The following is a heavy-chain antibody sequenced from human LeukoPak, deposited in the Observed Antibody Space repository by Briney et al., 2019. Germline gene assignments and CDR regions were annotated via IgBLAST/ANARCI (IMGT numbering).Heavy chain of an antibody. Sequence: GGSLRLSCAASGFTFNKYDMTWARQAPGKGLEWVSTITGRSDKTYYTDSVKGRFVTSRDNSKDTLYLEMNSLRAEDTALYYWAKGGWLDDLGQGALVTVSS. D-gene: IGHD6-19*01. CDR3: AKGGWLDD. CDR1: GFTFNKYD. CDR2: ITGRSDKT. V-gene: IGHV3-23*01. J-gene: IGHJ4*02.